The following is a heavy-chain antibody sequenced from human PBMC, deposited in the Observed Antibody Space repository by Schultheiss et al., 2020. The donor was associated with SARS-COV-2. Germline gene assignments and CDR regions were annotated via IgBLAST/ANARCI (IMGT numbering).Heavy chain of an antibody. V-gene: IGHV1-8*02. CDR3: ARMGCSSTSCNFDY. D-gene: IGHD2-2*01. J-gene: IGHJ4*02. CDR2: MNPNSGNT. CDR1: GGTFSSYA. Sequence: ASVKVSCKASGGTFSSYAISWVRQAPGQGLEWMGWMNPNSGNTGYAQKFQGRVTMTRNTSISTAYMELSSLRSEDTAVYYCARMGCSSTSCNFDYWGQGTLVTVSS.